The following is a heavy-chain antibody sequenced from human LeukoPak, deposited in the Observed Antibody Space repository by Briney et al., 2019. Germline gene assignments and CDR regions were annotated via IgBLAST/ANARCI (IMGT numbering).Heavy chain of an antibody. Sequence: PSVKVSCKISGPIPTPYSIHWGRQAPGTEVEGWGVIDHEDGSPTYAQTFQSRFTMTEDRSVDTHYMQLSDLRCEDTAVYYCGTTALCAYCGFDIWGQGKMVTVSS. CDR3: GTTALCAYCGFDI. CDR2: IDHEDGSP. D-gene: IGHD2-15*01. J-gene: IGHJ3*02. CDR1: GPIPTPYS. V-gene: IGHV1-24*01.